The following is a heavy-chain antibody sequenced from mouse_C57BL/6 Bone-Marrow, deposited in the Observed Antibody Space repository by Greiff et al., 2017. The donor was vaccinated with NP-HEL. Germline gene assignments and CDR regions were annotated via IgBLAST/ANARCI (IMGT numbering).Heavy chain of an antibody. CDR3: ARCYYGSSPYFDY. V-gene: IGHV1-19*01. J-gene: IGHJ2*01. D-gene: IGHD1-1*01. Sequence: ELQLQQSGPVLVKPGASVKMSCKASGYTFTDYYMNWVKQSHGKSLEWIGVINPYNGGTSYNQKFKGKATLTVDKSSSTAYMELNSLTSEDSAVYYCARCYYGSSPYFDYWGQGTTLTVSS. CDR2: INPYNGGT. CDR1: GYTFTDYY.